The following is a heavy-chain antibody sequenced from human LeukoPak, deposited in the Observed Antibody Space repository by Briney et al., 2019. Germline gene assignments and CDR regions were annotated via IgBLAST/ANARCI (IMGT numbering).Heavy chain of an antibody. CDR2: IYYSGST. V-gene: IGHV4-39*01. D-gene: IGHD3-9*01. CDR1: GGSISSSSYY. J-gene: IGHJ5*02. Sequence: SETLSLTCTVSGGSISSSSYYWGWIRQPPGKGLEWIGSIYYSGSTYYNPSLKSRVTISVDTSKNQFSLKLSSVTAADTAVYXXXXHWSYYDILLRFDPWGQGTLVTVSS. CDR3: XXHWSYYDILLRFDP.